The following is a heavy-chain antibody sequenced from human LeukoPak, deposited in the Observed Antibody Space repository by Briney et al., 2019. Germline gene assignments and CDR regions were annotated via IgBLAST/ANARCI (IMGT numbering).Heavy chain of an antibody. CDR1: GGTFSSYT. V-gene: IGHV1-69*04. Sequence: GASVKVSCKASGGTFSSYTISWVRQAPGQGLEWMGRIIPILGIANYAQKLQGRVTMTTDTSTSTAYMELRSLRSDDTAVYYCARDYDILTGYIAFDIWGQGTMVTVSS. D-gene: IGHD3-9*01. CDR2: IIPILGIA. CDR3: ARDYDILTGYIAFDI. J-gene: IGHJ3*02.